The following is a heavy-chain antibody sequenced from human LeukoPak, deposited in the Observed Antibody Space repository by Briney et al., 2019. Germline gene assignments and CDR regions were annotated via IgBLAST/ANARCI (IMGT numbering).Heavy chain of an antibody. V-gene: IGHV4-30-2*01. D-gene: IGHD3-3*01. CDR2: IYHSGST. CDR1: GGSISSGGYY. Sequence: PSQTLSLTCTVSGGSISSGGYYWSWIRQPPGKGLEWIGYIYHSGSTYYNPSLKSRVTISVDRSKNQFSLKLSSVTAADTAVYYCARDYDSPGVDPWGQGTLVTVSS. CDR3: ARDYDSPGVDP. J-gene: IGHJ5*02.